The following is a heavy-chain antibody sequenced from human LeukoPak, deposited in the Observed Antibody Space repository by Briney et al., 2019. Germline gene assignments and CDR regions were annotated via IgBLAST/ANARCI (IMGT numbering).Heavy chain of an antibody. Sequence: GGSLRLSYAASGFTFRRHAMSWVRQAPGKGLEWVSYISSSSSTIYYADSVKGRFTISRDNAKNSLYLQMNSLRAEDTAVYYCTRTLLWFGESDNYFDYWGQGTLVTVSS. CDR3: TRTLLWFGESDNYFDY. CDR2: ISSSSSTI. D-gene: IGHD3-10*01. J-gene: IGHJ4*02. CDR1: GFTFRRHA. V-gene: IGHV3-48*04.